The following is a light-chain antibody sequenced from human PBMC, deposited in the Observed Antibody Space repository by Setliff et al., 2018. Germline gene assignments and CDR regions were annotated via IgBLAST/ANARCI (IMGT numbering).Light chain of an antibody. CDR3: SSYTTSSLRV. CDR2: NVS. J-gene: IGLJ2*01. Sequence: QSALTQPPSVSGSPGHSVTISCTGTSSDVGGYNRVSWYQHPPGKAPKLLISNVSNRPSGVSHRFSGSKSGNTASLTISWLQAEDEADYYCSSYTTSSLRVFGGGTKVTVL. V-gene: IGLV2-18*02. CDR1: SSDVGGYNR.